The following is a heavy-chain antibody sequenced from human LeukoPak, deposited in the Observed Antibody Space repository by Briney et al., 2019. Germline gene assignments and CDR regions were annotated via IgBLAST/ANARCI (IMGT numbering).Heavy chain of an antibody. CDR3: ASGDMYYGSGIDPPVFDY. J-gene: IGHJ4*02. V-gene: IGHV4-4*07. CDR2: IYTSGST. CDR1: GGSISSYY. D-gene: IGHD3-10*01. Sequence: SETLSLTCTVSGGSISSYYWSWIRQPAGKGLEWIGRIYTSGSTNYNPSLKSRVTMSVDTSKNQFSLKLSSVTAADTAEYYCASGDMYYGSGIDPPVFDYWGQGTLVTVSS.